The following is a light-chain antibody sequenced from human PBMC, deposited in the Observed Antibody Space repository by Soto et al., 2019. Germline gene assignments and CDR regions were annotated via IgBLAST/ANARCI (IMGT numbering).Light chain of an antibody. CDR1: QSVSSN. CDR3: QQYNKWPLT. V-gene: IGKV3-15*01. J-gene: IGKJ4*01. Sequence: EKVMTQSPATLSVSPGERATLSCRASQSVSSNLAWYQQKPGQAPRLLIYGASTRATGIPARFSGSGSGTEFTLTISSLQSEDFAVYYCQQYNKWPLTFGGGTKV. CDR2: GAS.